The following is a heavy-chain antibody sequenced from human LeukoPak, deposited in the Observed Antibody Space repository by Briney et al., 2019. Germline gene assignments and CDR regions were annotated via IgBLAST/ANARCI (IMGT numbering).Heavy chain of an antibody. J-gene: IGHJ4*02. CDR3: AREGGRYCSGGSCYSSHGWYGGLNY. V-gene: IGHV1-18*01. D-gene: IGHD2-15*01. CDR2: ISTYNGHT. CDR1: GYTFNSYG. Sequence: GASVKVSCKTSGYTFNSYGISWVRQAPEQGLEWMGWISTYNGHTNYAQKLQGRVTMTTDTSTSTAYMELRSLRSDDTAVYYCAREGGRYCSGGSCYSSHGWYGGLNYWGQGTLVTVSS.